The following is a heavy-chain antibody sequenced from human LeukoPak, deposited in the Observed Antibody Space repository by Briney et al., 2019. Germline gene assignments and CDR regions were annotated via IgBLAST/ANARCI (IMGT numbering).Heavy chain of an antibody. CDR2: ISAYNGNT. Sequence: GASVKGSFQASCYPFTSYGISWVRPAPGQGLEWKGWISAYNGNTNYAQKLQGRVTMTTDTSTSTAYMELRSLRSDDTAVYYCARVLTMVRGAFNWFDPWGQGTLVTVSS. D-gene: IGHD3-10*01. CDR1: CYPFTSYG. J-gene: IGHJ5*02. V-gene: IGHV1-18*01. CDR3: ARVLTMVRGAFNWFDP.